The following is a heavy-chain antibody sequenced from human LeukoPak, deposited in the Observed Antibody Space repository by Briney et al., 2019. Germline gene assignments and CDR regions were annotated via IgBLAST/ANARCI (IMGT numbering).Heavy chain of an antibody. V-gene: IGHV3-30-3*01. J-gene: IGHJ4*02. CDR2: ISYDGSNK. D-gene: IGHD1-26*01. Sequence: PGGSLRLSCAASGFTFSSYAMHWVRQAPGKGLEWVAVISYDGSNKYYADSVKGRFTIFRDNSKNTLYLQMNSLRAEDTAVYYCAKDRGASGSYDYFDYWGQGTLVTVSS. CDR1: GFTFSSYA. CDR3: AKDRGASGSYDYFDY.